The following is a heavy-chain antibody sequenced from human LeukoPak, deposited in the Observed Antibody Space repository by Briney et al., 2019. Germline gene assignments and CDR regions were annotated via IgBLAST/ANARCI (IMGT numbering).Heavy chain of an antibody. Sequence: SETLSLTCTVSGGSIGTGSYYWGWIRQPPGKGLEWIGSFYYSGSTYYNPSLKSRVTISVDTSRNQFSLKLSSVTAADTAMYYCARGFLYGDLPDSWGQGTLVIVSS. V-gene: IGHV4-39*01. D-gene: IGHD4-17*01. CDR1: GGSIGTGSYY. CDR2: FYYSGST. CDR3: ARGFLYGDLPDS. J-gene: IGHJ4*02.